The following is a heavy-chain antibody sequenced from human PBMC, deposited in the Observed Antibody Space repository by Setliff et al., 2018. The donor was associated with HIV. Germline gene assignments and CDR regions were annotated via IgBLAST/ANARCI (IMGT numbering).Heavy chain of an antibody. J-gene: IGHJ5*02. CDR2: IIPLFNTS. D-gene: IGHD2-15*01. Sequence: GASVKVSCKASGGNFSTYGISWVRQAPGQGLEWMGGIIPLFNTSNYAQKLQGRVTITADESTSTAYMELSSLRSEDSAVYYCARDRFCSRGSCYEPNWFDPWGQGTLVTVSS. V-gene: IGHV1-69*13. CDR1: GGNFSTYG. CDR3: ARDRFCSRGSCYEPNWFDP.